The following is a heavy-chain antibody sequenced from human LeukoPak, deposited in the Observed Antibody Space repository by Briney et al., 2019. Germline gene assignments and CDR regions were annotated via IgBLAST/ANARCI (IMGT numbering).Heavy chain of an antibody. J-gene: IGHJ3*01. Sequence: GGSLRLSCAASGFNFNDAAMTWVRQAPGKGLEWVSLIASSGRNTYYTDSVRGRFTISRDNSKNTLSLQMNSLRVEDTAMYYCAKDIQLSAWGLGTMVAVSS. CDR2: IASSGRNT. CDR1: GFNFNDAA. V-gene: IGHV3-23*01. D-gene: IGHD5-24*01. CDR3: AKDIQLSA.